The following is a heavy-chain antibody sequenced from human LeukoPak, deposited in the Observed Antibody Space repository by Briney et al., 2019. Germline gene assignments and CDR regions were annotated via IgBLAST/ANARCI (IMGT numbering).Heavy chain of an antibody. Sequence: PSETLSLTCAVYGGSFSGYYWSWIRQPPGKGLEWIGEINHSGSTNYNPSLKSRVTISVDTSKNQFSLKLSSVTAAADTAVYYCARDRGSSGWFYFDSWGQGTLVTVSS. CDR1: GGSFSGYY. CDR3: ARDRGSSGWFYFDS. J-gene: IGHJ4*02. V-gene: IGHV4-34*01. D-gene: IGHD3-22*01. CDR2: INHSGST.